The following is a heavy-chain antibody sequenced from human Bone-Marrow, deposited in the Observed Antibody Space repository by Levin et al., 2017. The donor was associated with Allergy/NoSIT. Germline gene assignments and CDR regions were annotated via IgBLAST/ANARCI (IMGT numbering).Heavy chain of an antibody. V-gene: IGHV3-21*01. CDR2: ISKISSHL. CDR1: GFTFNMDA. J-gene: IGHJ4*02. CDR3: VRGGGSSPFDS. D-gene: IGHD1-14*01. Sequence: PGGSLRLSCVASGFTFNMDAMSWVREAPGKGLEWVSYISKISSHLYYSDSVKGRFTISRDNAQNSLYLQMNDLRAEDTAVYYCVRGGGSSPFDSWGQGTQVTVSS.